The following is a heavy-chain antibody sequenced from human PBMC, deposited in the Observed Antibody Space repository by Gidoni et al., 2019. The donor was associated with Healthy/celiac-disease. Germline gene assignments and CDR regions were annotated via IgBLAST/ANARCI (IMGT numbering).Heavy chain of an antibody. CDR1: AFAFRDYY. J-gene: IGHJ4*02. CDR3: ARVHGSGSYYPNYYFDY. Sequence: QVQLVESGGGLVKPGGSHRLCCAASAFAFRDYYMSWVRQAPGKGLEWVSYISSSGSTIYYADSVKGRFTISRDNSKNSLYLQMNSLRAEDTAVYYCARVHGSGSYYPNYYFDYWGQGTLVTVSS. D-gene: IGHD3-10*01. CDR2: ISSSGSTI. V-gene: IGHV3-11*01.